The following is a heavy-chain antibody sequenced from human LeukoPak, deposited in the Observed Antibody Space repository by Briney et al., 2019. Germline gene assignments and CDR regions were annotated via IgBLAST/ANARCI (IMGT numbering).Heavy chain of an antibody. CDR3: ARAIRGSKIASRYYFYYMDV. CDR1: GGTFNSYA. CDR2: IIPIFGTT. D-gene: IGHD3-10*01. V-gene: IGHV1-69*06. J-gene: IGHJ6*03. Sequence: GASVKVSCKASGGTFNSYAISWVRQAPGQGLEWMGGIIPIFGTTNYAQKFQGRVTITADKSTSTAYMELSSLRPDDTAVYYCARAIRGSKIASRYYFYYMDVWGKGTTVTVSS.